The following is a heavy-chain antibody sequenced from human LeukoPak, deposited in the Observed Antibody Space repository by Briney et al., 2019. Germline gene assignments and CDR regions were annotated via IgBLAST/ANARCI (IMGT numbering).Heavy chain of an antibody. CDR1: GYTLTELS. CDR2: FDPEDGET. Sequence: ASVKVSCKVSGYTLTELSMHWVRQAPGKGLEWMGGFDPEDGETIYAQKFQGRVTMTEDTSTDTAYMELSSLRSEDTAVYYCVVDYYDSSGYYSYLSYWVQGTLVTVSS. D-gene: IGHD3-22*01. CDR3: VVDYYDSSGYYSYLSY. J-gene: IGHJ4*02. V-gene: IGHV1-24*01.